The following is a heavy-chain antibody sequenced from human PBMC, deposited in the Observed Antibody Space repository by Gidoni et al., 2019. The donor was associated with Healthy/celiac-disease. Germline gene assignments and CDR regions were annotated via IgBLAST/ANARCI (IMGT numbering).Heavy chain of an antibody. V-gene: IGHV7-4-1*02. CDR3: ARSDSSGYPTPDY. D-gene: IGHD3-22*01. CDR2: LNTNTGNP. Sequence: QVQRVQSGSELKKPGASVKESCKAAGYTFTSYAMNWVRQAPGQGLAWMGWLNTNTGNPTYAQGFTGRFVFSLDTSVSTAYLQISSLKAEDTAVYYCARSDSSGYPTPDYWGQGTLVTVSS. J-gene: IGHJ4*02. CDR1: GYTFTSYA.